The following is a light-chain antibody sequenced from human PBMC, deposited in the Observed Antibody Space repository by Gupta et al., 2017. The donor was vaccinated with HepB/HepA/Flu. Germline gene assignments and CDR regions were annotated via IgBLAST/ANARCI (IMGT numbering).Light chain of an antibody. V-gene: IGLV1-47*02. CDR3: AAWDNSLSAYV. CDR2: NDD. CDR1: SSNVGRDN. Sequence: QPVLTQPPSASGTPGQRVAISCSGSSSNVGRDNVYWYRQRPGTAPKLLIYNDDRRPTGVPDRFSGSKSGTAAALAISGRRSEDEADYYCAAWDNSLSAYVFGTGTGVTVL. J-gene: IGLJ1*01.